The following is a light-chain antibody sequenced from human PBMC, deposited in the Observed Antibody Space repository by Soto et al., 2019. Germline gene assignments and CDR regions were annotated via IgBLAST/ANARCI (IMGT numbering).Light chain of an antibody. V-gene: IGKV3-15*01. CDR3: QQYKNWPRT. CDR1: QSVSSN. J-gene: IGKJ1*01. Sequence: EIVMTQSPATLSVSPGERATLSCRASQSVSSNLAGYQQKPGQAPRLLIYGASTRATGIPARFSGSGSGTEFTLTISSLQSEDFAVYYCQQYKNWPRTFGQGTKVEIK. CDR2: GAS.